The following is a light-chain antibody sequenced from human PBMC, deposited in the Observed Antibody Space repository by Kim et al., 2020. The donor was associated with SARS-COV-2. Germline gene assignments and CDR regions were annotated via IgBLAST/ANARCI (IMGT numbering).Light chain of an antibody. CDR2: AAS. J-gene: IGKJ4*01. CDR1: QDLKYW. V-gene: IGKV1D-12*01. Sequence: ASVGDRVTVTCRASQDLKYWLAWYQHKPGKAPRLLIYAASTLQSGVPSRFSGSGHGTDFSLTISSLQPEDVATYYCQQANSFLLTFGGGTKVDIK. CDR3: QQANSFLLT.